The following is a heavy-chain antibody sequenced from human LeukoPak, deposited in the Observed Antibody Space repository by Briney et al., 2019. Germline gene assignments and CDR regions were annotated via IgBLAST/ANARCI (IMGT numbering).Heavy chain of an antibody. CDR3: ARDSRVYYDSSGYYYGY. D-gene: IGHD3-22*01. Sequence: SETLSLTCTVSGYSISSGYDWGWTRQAPGKGLEWIASIFHSGSSYYNPSLKSRVTISVDTSKNQFSLTLSSVSAADTAVYYCARDSRVYYDSSGYYYGYWGQGTLVTVSS. CDR2: IFHSGSS. CDR1: GYSISSGYD. V-gene: IGHV4-38-2*02. J-gene: IGHJ4*02.